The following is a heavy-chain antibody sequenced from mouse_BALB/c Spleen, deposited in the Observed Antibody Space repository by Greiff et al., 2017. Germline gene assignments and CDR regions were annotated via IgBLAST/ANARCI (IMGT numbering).Heavy chain of an antibody. CDR2: IYPGNGDT. D-gene: IGHD1-1*01. CDR1: GYTFTSYN. CDR3: ARPYGSSSYYAMDY. V-gene: IGHV1-12*01. J-gene: IGHJ4*01. Sequence: QVQLQQPGAELVKPGASVKMSCKASGYTFTSYNMHWVKQTPGQGLEWIGAIYPGNGDTSYNQKFKGKATLTADKSSSTAYMQLSSLTSEDSAVYYCARPYGSSSYYAMDYWGQGTSVTVSS.